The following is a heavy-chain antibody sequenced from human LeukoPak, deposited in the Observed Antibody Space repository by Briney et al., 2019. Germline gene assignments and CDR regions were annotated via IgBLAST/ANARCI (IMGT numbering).Heavy chain of an antibody. J-gene: IGHJ4*02. CDR2: IWYDGSNK. Sequence: NPGGSLRLSCAASGFTFSSYGMHWVRQAPGKGLEWVAVIWYDGSNKYYADSVKGRFTISRDNSKNTLYLQMNSLRAEDTAVYYCAGGSGWYEPYYFDYWGQGTLVTVSS. CDR1: GFTFSSYG. D-gene: IGHD6-19*01. V-gene: IGHV3-33*01. CDR3: AGGSGWYEPYYFDY.